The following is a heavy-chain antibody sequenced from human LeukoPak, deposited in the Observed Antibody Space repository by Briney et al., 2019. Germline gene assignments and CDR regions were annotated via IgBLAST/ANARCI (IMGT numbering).Heavy chain of an antibody. Sequence: SSETLSLTCTVSGGSMSSYYWSWIRQPPGKGLEWIGYIYYSGSTNYNPSLKSRVTISVDTSKNQFSLRLSSVTAADTAVYYCARHGSGTYFDYWGQGTLVTVSS. CDR3: ARHGSGTYFDY. J-gene: IGHJ4*02. CDR2: IYYSGST. V-gene: IGHV4-59*08. CDR1: GGSMSSYY. D-gene: IGHD3-10*01.